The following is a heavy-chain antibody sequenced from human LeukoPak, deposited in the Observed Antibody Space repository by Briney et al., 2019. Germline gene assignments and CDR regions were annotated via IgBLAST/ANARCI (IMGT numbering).Heavy chain of an antibody. CDR1: GGSISSGGYS. V-gene: IGHV4-30-2*01. Sequence: PSETLSLTCAVSGGSISSGGYSWSWIRQPPGKGLEWIGYIYHSGSTHYNPSLKSRVTISVDRSKNQFSLKVTSVTAADTAVYYCASGRTPYYFDYWGQGTLVTVSS. CDR2: IYHSGST. J-gene: IGHJ4*02. CDR3: ASGRTPYYFDY.